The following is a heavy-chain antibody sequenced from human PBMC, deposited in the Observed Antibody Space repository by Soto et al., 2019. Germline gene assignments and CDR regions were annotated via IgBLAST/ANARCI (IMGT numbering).Heavy chain of an antibody. J-gene: IGHJ4*02. CDR2: IYYSGST. CDR1: GGSISSTNYY. Sequence: SETLSLTCAVSGGSISSTNYYWGWIRQPPGKGLEWIGTIYYSGSTYYNPSLRSRVTISVDTSKNQFSLKLISVTAADTAVYYCARHFVAVVIKGWGYWGQGTLVTVSS. CDR3: ARHFVAVVIKGWGY. D-gene: IGHD3-22*01. V-gene: IGHV4-39*01.